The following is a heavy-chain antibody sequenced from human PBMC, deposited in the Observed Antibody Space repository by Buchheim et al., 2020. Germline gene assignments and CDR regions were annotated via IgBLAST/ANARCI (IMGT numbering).Heavy chain of an antibody. CDR1: GFTFSSYG. V-gene: IGHV3-33*01. CDR3: ARDRRGIRYYYYGMDV. J-gene: IGHJ6*01. D-gene: IGHD1-26*01. CDR2: IWYDGSNK. Sequence: QVQLVESGGGVVQPGRSLRLSCAASGFTFSSYGMHWVRQAPGKGLEWVAVIWYDGSNKYYADSVKGRLPIARENSQQTLYLQMNSLRAEDTAVYYCARDRRGIRYYYYGMDVWGQGTT.